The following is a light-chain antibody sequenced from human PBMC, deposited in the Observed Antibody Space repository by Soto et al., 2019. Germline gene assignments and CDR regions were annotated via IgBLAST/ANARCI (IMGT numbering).Light chain of an antibody. CDR1: ESINYW. CDR2: KAS. Sequence: DIQMTQSPSTLPASVGDRVTITCRASESINYWLAWYQQKPGKAPKLLIYKASTLESGVPSRFSGSGSGTEFTLTISSLQPDDFATYYCQQHKSQRTFGQGTKVDIK. CDR3: QQHKSQRT. V-gene: IGKV1-5*03. J-gene: IGKJ1*01.